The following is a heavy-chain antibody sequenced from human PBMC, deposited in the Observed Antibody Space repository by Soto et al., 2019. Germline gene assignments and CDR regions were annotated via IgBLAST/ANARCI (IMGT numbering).Heavy chain of an antibody. J-gene: IGHJ4*02. CDR3: SQGYCSGGSCYIDY. CDR2: IKSKTDGGTT. V-gene: IGHV3-15*07. CDR1: GFTFSNAW. D-gene: IGHD2-15*01. Sequence: EVQLVESGGGLVKPGGSLRLSCAASGFTFSNAWMNWVRQAPGKGLEWVGRIKSKTDGGTTDYAAPVKGRFTISRDDSKNTLYLQINSLKTEDTAVYYCSQGYCSGGSCYIDYWGQGTLVTVSS.